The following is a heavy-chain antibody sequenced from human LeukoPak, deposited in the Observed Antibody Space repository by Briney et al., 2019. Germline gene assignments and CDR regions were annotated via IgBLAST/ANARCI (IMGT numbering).Heavy chain of an antibody. J-gene: IGHJ4*02. CDR1: GVTVSSNY. D-gene: IGHD3-10*01. CDR2: IFAGGST. CDR3: ARDRGGIDY. V-gene: IGHV3-66*01. Sequence: GGSLRLSCATSGVTVSSNYMSWVRQAPGKGLEWVSVIFAGGSTYYADSVKGRFTISRDNSKNTLYLQMNSLRAEDTAVYYCARDRGGIDYWGQGTLVTVSS.